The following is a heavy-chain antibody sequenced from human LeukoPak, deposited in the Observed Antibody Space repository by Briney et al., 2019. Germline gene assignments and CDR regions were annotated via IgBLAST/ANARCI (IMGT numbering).Heavy chain of an antibody. V-gene: IGHV3-23*01. Sequence: PGGSLRLSCAASGFTFGDYAVSWVRQAPGKGLEWVSAISGSGGSTYYADSVKGRFTISRDNSKNTLYLQMNSLRAEDTAVYYCAKDGTYYYDSSGYFFDYWGQGTLVTVSS. D-gene: IGHD3-22*01. J-gene: IGHJ4*02. CDR2: ISGSGGST. CDR3: AKDGTYYYDSSGYFFDY. CDR1: GFTFGDYA.